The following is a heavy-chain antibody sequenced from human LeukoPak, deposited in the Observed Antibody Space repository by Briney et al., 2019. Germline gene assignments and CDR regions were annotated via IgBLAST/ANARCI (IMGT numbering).Heavy chain of an antibody. V-gene: IGHV1-2*02. CDR2: INPNSGGT. CDR3: ARSMVRGKNWFDP. CDR1: GYTFTGYY. D-gene: IGHD3-10*01. Sequence: ASVKVSCKASGYTFTGYYMHWVRQAPGQGLEWMGWINPNSGGTNYAQKFQGRVTMTRDTSISTAYMELSRLRSDDTAVYYCARSMVRGKNWFDPWGQGALVTVSS. J-gene: IGHJ5*02.